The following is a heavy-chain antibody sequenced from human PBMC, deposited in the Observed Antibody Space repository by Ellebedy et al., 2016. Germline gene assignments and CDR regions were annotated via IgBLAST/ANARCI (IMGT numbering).Heavy chain of an antibody. CDR2: INAGNGNT. CDR3: ARGMYYSDSSGYSAYLDL. D-gene: IGHD3-22*01. J-gene: IGHJ2*01. V-gene: IGHV1-3*01. Sequence: ASVKVSCKASGYTFTSYAMHWVRQAPGQRLEWMGWINAGNGNTKYSQKFQGRVTITRDTSASTAYMELSSLRFEDTAVYYCARGMYYSDSSGYSAYLDLWGRGTLVTVSS. CDR1: GYTFTSYA.